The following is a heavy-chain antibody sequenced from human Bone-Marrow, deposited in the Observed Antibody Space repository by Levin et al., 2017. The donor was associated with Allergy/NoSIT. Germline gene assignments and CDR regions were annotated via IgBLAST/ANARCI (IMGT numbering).Heavy chain of an antibody. D-gene: IGHD5-12*01. CDR3: ARVGYSAGWKSEIAH. V-gene: IGHV3-11*01. Sequence: GGSLRLSCEASGFSFGDYYMTWIRQAPGRGLECVAFMTSSGTTIYYVDSVKGRFTMSRDTASNSLHLQMDSLRADDTALYYCARVGYSAGWKSEIAHWGQGTIVIVS. J-gene: IGHJ4*02. CDR1: GFSFGDYY. CDR2: MTSSGTTI.